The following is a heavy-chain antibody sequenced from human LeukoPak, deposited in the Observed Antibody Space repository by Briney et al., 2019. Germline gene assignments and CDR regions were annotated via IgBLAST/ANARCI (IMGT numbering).Heavy chain of an antibody. Sequence: ASVKVSCKASGYTFTSYYIHWVRQAPGQGLKWMGIINPSGGSTRYAQKFQGRVTMTRDTSTKTVYMEMSSLRSEDTAVYYCARDPLITATTTWFDPWGQGTLVTVSS. CDR1: GYTFTSYY. J-gene: IGHJ5*02. V-gene: IGHV1-46*01. CDR2: INPSGGST. CDR3: ARDPLITATTTWFDP. D-gene: IGHD1-7*01.